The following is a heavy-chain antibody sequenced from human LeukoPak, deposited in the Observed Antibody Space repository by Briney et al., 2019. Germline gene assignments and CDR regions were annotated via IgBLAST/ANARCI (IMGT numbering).Heavy chain of an antibody. J-gene: IGHJ4*02. CDR2: ISWNSGSI. CDR3: TRGGRLAPFDY. CDR1: GFTFDDYA. D-gene: IGHD3-10*01. V-gene: IGHV3-9*01. Sequence: GGSLRLSCAASGFTFDDYAMHWVRQAPGKGLEWVSGISWNSGSIGYADSVKGRFTISRDNAKNSVYLEMNSLRVEDTAVYYCTRGGRLAPFDYWGQGTVVTVSS.